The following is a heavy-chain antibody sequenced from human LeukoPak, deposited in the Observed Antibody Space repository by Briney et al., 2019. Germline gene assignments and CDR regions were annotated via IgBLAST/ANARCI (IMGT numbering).Heavy chain of an antibody. Sequence: GGSLRLFCAGSGFTFSSYEMNWVRQAPGKGLEWVSHISSSGSTIYYADSVKGRFTISRDNAKNSLYLQMNSLRAEDTAVYYCARPNPLGYCSSTSCYEYYFDYWGQGTLVTVSS. CDR1: GFTFSSYE. D-gene: IGHD2-2*01. V-gene: IGHV3-48*03. CDR2: ISSSGSTI. CDR3: ARPNPLGYCSSTSCYEYYFDY. J-gene: IGHJ4*02.